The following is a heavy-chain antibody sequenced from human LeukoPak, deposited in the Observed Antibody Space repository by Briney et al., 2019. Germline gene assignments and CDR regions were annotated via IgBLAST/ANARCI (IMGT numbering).Heavy chain of an antibody. D-gene: IGHD3-10*01. CDR1: GYSISSGYY. CDR3: ARGRGPFDY. CDR2: IYHSGST. Sequence: SEALSLTCTVSGYSISSGYYWGWIRQPPGKGLEWIGSIYHSGSTYYNPSLKSRVTISVDTSKNQFSLKLSSVTAADTAVYYCARGRGPFDYWGQGTLVTVSS. V-gene: IGHV4-38-2*02. J-gene: IGHJ4*02.